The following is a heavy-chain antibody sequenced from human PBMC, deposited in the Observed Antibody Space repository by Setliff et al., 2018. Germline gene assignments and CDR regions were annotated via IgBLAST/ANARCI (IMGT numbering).Heavy chain of an antibody. CDR3: ARHPTGFPNWFDV. D-gene: IGHD3-9*01. J-gene: IGHJ5*02. CDR1: GGSFSGYY. Sequence: PSETLSLTCAVYGGSFSGYYWSWIRQPPGKGLEWIGEINHSGSTNYNPSLKSRVTISVDTPNNRFSLKLTSVTAADTAVYYCARHPTGFPNWFDVWGQGTLVTVSS. CDR2: INHSGST. V-gene: IGHV4-34*01.